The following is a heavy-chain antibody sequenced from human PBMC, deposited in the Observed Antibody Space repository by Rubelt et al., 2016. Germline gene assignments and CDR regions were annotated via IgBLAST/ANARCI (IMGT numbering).Heavy chain of an antibody. V-gene: IGHV4-59*01. CDR1: GGSISSYY. CDR2: IYYSGST. J-gene: IGHJ2*01. D-gene: IGHD2-21*02. CDR3: ARDFLQYGVVTAISTDWYFDL. Sequence: QVQLQQWGAGLLKPSETLSLTCTVSGGSISSYYWSWIRQPPGKGLEWIGYIYYSGSTNYNPSLKSRVSFSVDTSKNQFALKLSSVTAADTAVYYCARDFLQYGVVTAISTDWYFDLWGRGTLVTVSS.